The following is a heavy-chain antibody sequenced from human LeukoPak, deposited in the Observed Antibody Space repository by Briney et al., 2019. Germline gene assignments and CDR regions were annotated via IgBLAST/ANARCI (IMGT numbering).Heavy chain of an antibody. CDR3: ASFRPSLDFDL. J-gene: IGHJ2*01. V-gene: IGHV3-48*01. CDR2: ISSSSSTI. CDR1: RFTFKIYS. Sequence: GGPLSLFCTASRFTFKIYSVHWLRGSPGKGREGVSYISSSSSTIYYADSVKGRFTISRDNAKNSLYLQMNSLRAEDTAVYYCASFRPSLDFDLWGRGTLVTVSS.